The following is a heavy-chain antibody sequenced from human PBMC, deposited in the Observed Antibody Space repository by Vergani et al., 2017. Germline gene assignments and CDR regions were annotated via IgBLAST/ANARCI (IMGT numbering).Heavy chain of an antibody. J-gene: IGHJ4*02. CDR2: IIPIFCTA. CDR1: GGTFSSYA. Sequence: QVQLVQSGAEVKKPGSSVKVSCKASGGTFSSYAISWVRQAPGQGLEWMGGIIPIFCTANYAQKFQGRVTLTADESTSTAYMELSSLRAEDTAVYYCASDAQQLETLDYWGQGTLVTVSS. D-gene: IGHD6-13*01. CDR3: ASDAQQLETLDY. V-gene: IGHV1-69*01.